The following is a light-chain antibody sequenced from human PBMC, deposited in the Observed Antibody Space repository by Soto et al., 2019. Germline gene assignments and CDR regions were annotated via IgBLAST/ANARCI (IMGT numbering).Light chain of an antibody. Sequence: EIVLTQSPCTLSLSPGDRATLSCSASQTVSSNFLAWYQQRPAQAPRLLIHGASTRATGITDRFSGSVSATDFTLTISGLEPEDFAVYYCQQYGSSPATFGQGTK. J-gene: IGKJ1*01. CDR2: GAS. CDR3: QQYGSSPAT. V-gene: IGKV3-20*01. CDR1: QTVSSNF.